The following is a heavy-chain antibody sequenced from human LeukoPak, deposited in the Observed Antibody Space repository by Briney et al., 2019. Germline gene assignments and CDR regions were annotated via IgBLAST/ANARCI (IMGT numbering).Heavy chain of an antibody. D-gene: IGHD5-18*01. V-gene: IGHV3-21*01. Sequence: GGSLRLSCAASGFTFSSYSMNWVRQAPGKGLEWVSSISSSSSYIYYADSVKGRFTISRDNAKNSLYLQMNSLRAEDTAVYYCAREGVSYGYYYYYYMVVWGKGTTVTVSS. CDR2: ISSSSSYI. CDR1: GFTFSSYS. CDR3: AREGVSYGYYYYYYMVV. J-gene: IGHJ6*03.